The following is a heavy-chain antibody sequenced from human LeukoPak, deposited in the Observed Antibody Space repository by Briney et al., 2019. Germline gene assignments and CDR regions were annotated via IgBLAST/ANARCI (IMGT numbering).Heavy chain of an antibody. V-gene: IGHV3-15*01. CDR1: GFTFTNAW. D-gene: IGHD2-2*01. CDR3: GSFSSSSSY. CDR2: VKSKKDGGAT. Sequence: PGGSLRLSCVASGFTFTNAWMRWVRQAPGKGREGVGRVKSKKDGGATDYAAPVKGRFTVSRDDSKHTLYLQMNSLKTEDTGVYYCGSFSSSSSYWGQGTLVTVSS. J-gene: IGHJ4*02.